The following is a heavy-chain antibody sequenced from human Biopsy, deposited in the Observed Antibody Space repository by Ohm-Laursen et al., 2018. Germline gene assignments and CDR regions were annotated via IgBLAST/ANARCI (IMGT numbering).Heavy chain of an antibody. CDR2: ISSRSVYI. V-gene: IGHV3-21*04. CDR3: VRGRAY. J-gene: IGHJ4*02. Sequence: SLRLSCSASGFTFSTYSMNWVRQAPGKGLEWVSSISSRSVYIYHADSVKGRFTISRDNSKNALYLQMNSLRPADTAKYYCVRGRAYWGQGTLVTVSS. CDR1: GFTFSTYS.